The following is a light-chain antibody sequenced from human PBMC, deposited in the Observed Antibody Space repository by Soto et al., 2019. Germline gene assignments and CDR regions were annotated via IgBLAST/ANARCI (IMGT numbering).Light chain of an antibody. CDR2: DAF. J-gene: IGKJ4*01. Sequence: EKVMTQSPATLSVSPGERATLSCRASQNVNTRLAWYQQKPGQAPRLLIYDAFTRATGIPARFSGSASGTEFTLTISSLQSEDFAVYYCQQYDEWPHTFGGGTKVEIK. CDR1: QNVNTR. V-gene: IGKV3-15*01. CDR3: QQYDEWPHT.